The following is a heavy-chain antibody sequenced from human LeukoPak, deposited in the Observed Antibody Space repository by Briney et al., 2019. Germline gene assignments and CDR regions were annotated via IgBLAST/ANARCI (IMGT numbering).Heavy chain of an antibody. CDR2: INRNGGST. D-gene: IGHD1-14*01. Sequence: GGSLRLSCEASGFTFADYGMSWVRHPPGKGLEWVSGINRNGGSTDYADSVKGRFTISRDNAKNSHFLQMNSLRVEDTALYYCARGFRNGPFDCWGQGTLVTVSS. V-gene: IGHV3-20*04. J-gene: IGHJ4*02. CDR1: GFTFADYG. CDR3: ARGFRNGPFDC.